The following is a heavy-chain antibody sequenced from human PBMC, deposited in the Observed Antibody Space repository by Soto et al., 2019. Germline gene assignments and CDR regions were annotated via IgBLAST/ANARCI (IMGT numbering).Heavy chain of an antibody. CDR3: AHKGGRGAGMDV. J-gene: IGHJ6*02. CDR2: IYLDDDK. CDR1: GFSLSTSGVG. V-gene: IGHV2-5*02. Sequence: QITLKESGPTLVKPTQTLTLTCTLSGFSLSTSGVGVGWIRQPPGKALEWLALIYLDDDKRYSPSLKSRLTITKDTSKNQLVLTMTNMDPVDTATYYCAHKGGRGAGMDVWGQGTTVTVSS. D-gene: IGHD2-15*01.